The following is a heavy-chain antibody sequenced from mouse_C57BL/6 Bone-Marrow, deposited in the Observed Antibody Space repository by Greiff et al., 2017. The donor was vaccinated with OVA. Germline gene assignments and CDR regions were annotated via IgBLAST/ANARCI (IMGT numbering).Heavy chain of an antibody. V-gene: IGHV1-15*01. CDR3: KRGYSNYYAMDY. J-gene: IGHJ4*01. D-gene: IGHD2-5*01. CDR2: IDPETGGT. CDR1: GYTFTDYE. Sequence: QVQLQQSGAELVRPGASVTLSCKASGYTFTDYEMHWVKQTPVHGLEWIGAIDPETGGTAYNQKFKGKAILTADKSSSTAYMEHSSLTSEDSAVYYCKRGYSNYYAMDYWGQGTSVTVSS.